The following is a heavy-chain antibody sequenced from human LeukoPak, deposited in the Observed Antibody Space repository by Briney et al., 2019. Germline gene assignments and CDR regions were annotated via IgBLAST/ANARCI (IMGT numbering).Heavy chain of an antibody. CDR2: ISYDGSNK. J-gene: IGHJ6*02. D-gene: IGHD6-6*01. V-gene: IGHV3-30*04. Sequence: PGGSLRLSCAASGFTFSSYAMHWVRQAPGKGLEWVAVISYDGSNKYYADSVKGRFTISRDNSKNTLYLQMNSLRAEDTAVYYCAREAYSSSSGYYYGMDVWGQGTTVTVSS. CDR3: AREAYSSSSGYYYGMDV. CDR1: GFTFSSYA.